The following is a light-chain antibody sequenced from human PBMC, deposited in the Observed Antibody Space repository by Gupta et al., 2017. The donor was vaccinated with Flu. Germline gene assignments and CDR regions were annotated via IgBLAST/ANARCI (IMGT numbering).Light chain of an antibody. CDR1: QSISSY. V-gene: IGKV1-39*01. Sequence: RVTITCRVSQSISSYLNWYQQKPGKAPKLLIYAASSWQSGVPSRFSGSGSGTDFTLTISSLQPEDFATYYCQQSYSTPFTFGPGTKVEIK. CDR3: QQSYSTPFT. CDR2: AAS. J-gene: IGKJ3*01.